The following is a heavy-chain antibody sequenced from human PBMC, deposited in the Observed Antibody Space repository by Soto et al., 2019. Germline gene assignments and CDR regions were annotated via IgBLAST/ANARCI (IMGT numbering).Heavy chain of an antibody. CDR2: ITGASGDT. V-gene: IGHV1-3*01. D-gene: IGHD3-9*01. Sequence: ASVKVSCKASGYTLTTYPLHWVRQAPGQSLEWMGYITGASGDTRYSQKFHDRVTITRDTSANTAYLELNSLTSEDTAVYYCAAALRFVDYLLKRWGQGTLVTVSS. CDR3: AAALRFVDYLLKR. J-gene: IGHJ4*02. CDR1: GYTLTTYP.